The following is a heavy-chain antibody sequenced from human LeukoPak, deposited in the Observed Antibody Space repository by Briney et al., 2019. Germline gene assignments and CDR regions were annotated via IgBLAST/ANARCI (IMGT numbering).Heavy chain of an antibody. V-gene: IGHV3-74*01. CDR2: INSDGSST. CDR3: ARGSAATAYFDY. D-gene: IGHD6-25*01. Sequence: PGGSLRLSCAASGFTFSSYWMHWVRQAPGKGLVWVSRINSDGSSTTYADSVKGRFTISRDNAKNTLYLQMNSLTAEDTAVYYCARGSAATAYFDYWGRGTLVTVSS. CDR1: GFTFSSYW. J-gene: IGHJ4*02.